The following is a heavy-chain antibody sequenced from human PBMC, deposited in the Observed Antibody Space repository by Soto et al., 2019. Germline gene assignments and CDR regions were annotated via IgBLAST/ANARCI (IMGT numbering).Heavy chain of an antibody. CDR2: IDPSDSQT. V-gene: IGHV5-10-1*01. CDR1: GYIFSCYF. CDR3: ERKTYASDKGTNFQSYLDS. J-gene: IGHJ4*02. D-gene: IGHD2-8*01. Sequence: LXISCKVSGYIFSCYFSTFFRQKPWKGLEWMGRIDPSDSQTYYSPSFRGHVTISATKSITTVFLQWSSLRASDTAMYYCERKTYASDKGTNFQSYLDSWGQGTPVTVSS.